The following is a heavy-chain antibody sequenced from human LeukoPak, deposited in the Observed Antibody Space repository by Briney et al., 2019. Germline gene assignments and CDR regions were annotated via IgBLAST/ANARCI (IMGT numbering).Heavy chain of an antibody. J-gene: IGHJ6*03. D-gene: IGHD6-13*01. CDR2: IYHSGST. CDR1: GGSISSGGYY. CDR3: ARGKAESSYYMDV. Sequence: SETLSLTCTVSGGSISSGGYYWSWIRQPPGKGLEWIGYIYHSGSTYYNPSLKSRVTISVDTSKNQFSLKLSSVTAADTAVYYCARGKAESSYYMDVWGKGTTVTVSS. V-gene: IGHV4-30-2*01.